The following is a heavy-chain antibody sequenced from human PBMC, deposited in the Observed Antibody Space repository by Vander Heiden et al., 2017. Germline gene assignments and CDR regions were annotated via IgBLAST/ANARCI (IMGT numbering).Heavy chain of an antibody. D-gene: IGHD6-19*01. CDR1: GGTFSSYA. V-gene: IGHV1-69*01. Sequence: QVQLVQSGAEVKKPGSSVKVSCKASGGTFSSYAISWVRQAPGQGLEWMGGIIPIFGTANYAQKFQGRVTITADESTSTAYMELSSLRSEDTAVYYCARMAEDSSGWYCYYYYYGMDVWCQGTTVTVSS. J-gene: IGHJ6*02. CDR2: IIPIFGTA. CDR3: ARMAEDSSGWYCYYYYYGMDV.